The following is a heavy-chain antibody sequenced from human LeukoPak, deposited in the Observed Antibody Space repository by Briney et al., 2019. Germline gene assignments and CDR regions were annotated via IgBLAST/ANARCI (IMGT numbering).Heavy chain of an antibody. CDR3: GKECSSTTCYP. D-gene: IGHD2-2*01. CDR1: GFTFSSYA. CDR2: ISGSGGST. V-gene: IGHV3-23*01. J-gene: IGHJ4*02. Sequence: GGSLRLSCAASGFTFSSYAMSWVRQAPGKGLEWVSAISGSGGSTYYADSVKGRFTISRDNTKNTLHLQMNSLRAEDTAIYYCGKECSSTTCYPWGQGTQVTVSS.